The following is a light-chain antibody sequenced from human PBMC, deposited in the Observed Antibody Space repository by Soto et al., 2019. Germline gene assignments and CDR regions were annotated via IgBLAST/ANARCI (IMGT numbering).Light chain of an antibody. J-gene: IGLJ1*01. CDR2: EVT. CDR3: SSYAGSSVV. Sequence: QSALTQPPSASGSPGQSVTISCTGTSSDVGAYEYVSWYQHHPGRAPKLILYEVTKRPSGVPGRFSGSKSGNTASLTVSGRQAEDEADYYCSSYAGSSVVFGTGTKLTVL. V-gene: IGLV2-8*01. CDR1: SSDVGAYEY.